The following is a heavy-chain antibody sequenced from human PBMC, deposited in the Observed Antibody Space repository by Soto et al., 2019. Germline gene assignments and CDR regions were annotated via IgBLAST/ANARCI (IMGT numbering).Heavy chain of an antibody. D-gene: IGHD6-19*01. V-gene: IGHV4-61*01. Sequence: PSETLSLTCTVSGGSVNSDSHNWSWIRQPPGKGLEWIGDINYSGSTNYNPSLKSRVTISLDTSKNQFSLKLSSVTAADTAVYYCARRGAVAGTRLRGYYYYYGMDVWGQGTTVTVSS. CDR2: INYSGST. CDR3: ARRGAVAGTRLRGYYYYYGMDV. CDR1: GGSVNSDSHN. J-gene: IGHJ6*02.